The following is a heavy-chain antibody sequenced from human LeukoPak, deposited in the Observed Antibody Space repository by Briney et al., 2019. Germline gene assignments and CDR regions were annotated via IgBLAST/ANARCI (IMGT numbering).Heavy chain of an antibody. CDR1: GGSFSGYY. J-gene: IGHJ5*02. CDR2: IYTSGST. Sequence: PSETLSLTCAVYGGSFSGYYWSWIRQPPGKGLEWIGRIYTSGSTNYNPSLKSRVTISVDTSKNQFSLKLSSVTAADTAVYYCARIWGPWFDPWGQGTLVTVSS. CDR3: ARIWGPWFDP. V-gene: IGHV4-4*08. D-gene: IGHD3-16*01.